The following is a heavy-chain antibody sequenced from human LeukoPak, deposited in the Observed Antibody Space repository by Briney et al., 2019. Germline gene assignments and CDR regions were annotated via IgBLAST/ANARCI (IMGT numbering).Heavy chain of an antibody. CDR3: ARVTGYSSGWQ. CDR1: SGSISSGRYY. CDR2: IYTTGST. J-gene: IGHJ4*02. D-gene: IGHD6-19*01. V-gene: IGHV4-61*02. Sequence: SETLSLTCTLSSGSISSGRYYWSWIRQPAGKGLQWIGRIYTTGSTNYNPSLKSRVSISLDMSKNQFSLKLSSVTAADTAVYYCARVTGYSSGWQWGQGTLVTVSS.